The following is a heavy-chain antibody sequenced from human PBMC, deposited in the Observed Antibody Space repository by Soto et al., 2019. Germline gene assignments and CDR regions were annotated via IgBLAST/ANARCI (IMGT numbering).Heavy chain of an antibody. Sequence: SETLSLTCTFSGGSISSSYYWGWIRQPPGKGLEWIGNIYYSGSTYYNPSLKSRVTISVDTSKNQFSLKLSSVTAADTAVYYCARLQVGAGDYWGQGTLVTVS. V-gene: IGHV4-39*01. J-gene: IGHJ4*02. CDR3: ARLQVGAGDY. CDR2: IYYSGST. D-gene: IGHD1-26*01. CDR1: GGSISSSYY.